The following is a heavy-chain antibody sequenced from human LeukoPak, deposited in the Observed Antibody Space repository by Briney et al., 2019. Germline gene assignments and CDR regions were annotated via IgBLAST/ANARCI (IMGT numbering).Heavy chain of an antibody. CDR1: GFTFSSYA. CDR3: ARQLGYCSDGNCYFDY. V-gene: IGHV3-23*01. CDR2: ISTSGSIT. Sequence: PGGSLRLSCAASGFTFSSYAMSWVRQAPGKGLECVAAISTSGSITYYADSVKGRFTISRDNSKNTLSLQMNSLRAEDTAVYYCARQLGYCSDGNCYFDYWGQGTQVTVSS. J-gene: IGHJ4*02. D-gene: IGHD2-15*01.